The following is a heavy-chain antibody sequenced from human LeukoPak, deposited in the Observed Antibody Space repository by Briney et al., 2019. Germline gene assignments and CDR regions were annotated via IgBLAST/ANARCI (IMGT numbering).Heavy chain of an antibody. Sequence: GGSLRLSCAASGFTFNSYSMNWVRQAPGKGLEWVSSISSSSSSIYYADSVKGRFTISRDDAKNSLYLQMNSLRAEDTAVYYCARASGDIVETATMGSYWGQGTLVTVSS. D-gene: IGHD5-18*01. V-gene: IGHV3-21*01. CDR3: ARASGDIVETATMGSY. J-gene: IGHJ4*02. CDR2: ISSSSSSI. CDR1: GFTFNSYS.